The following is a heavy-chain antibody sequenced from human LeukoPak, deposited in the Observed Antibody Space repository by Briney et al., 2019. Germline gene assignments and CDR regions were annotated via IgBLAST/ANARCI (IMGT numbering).Heavy chain of an antibody. V-gene: IGHV4-34*01. Sequence: SETLSLTCAVYGGSFSGYYWSWIRQPSGKGLEWIGEINHSGSTNYNPSLKSRVTISVDTSKNQFSLKLNSVTAADTAVYFCARRGGFHDTWGQGTLVTVSS. D-gene: IGHD3-16*01. CDR2: INHSGST. CDR3: ARRGGFHDT. J-gene: IGHJ3*01. CDR1: GGSFSGYY.